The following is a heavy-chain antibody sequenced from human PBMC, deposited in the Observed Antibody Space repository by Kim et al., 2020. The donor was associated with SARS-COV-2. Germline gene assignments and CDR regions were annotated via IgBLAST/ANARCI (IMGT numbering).Heavy chain of an antibody. CDR1: GGSFSGYY. D-gene: IGHD4-4*01. V-gene: IGHV4-34*01. J-gene: IGHJ6*02. CDR2: INHSGST. Sequence: SETLSLTCAVYGGSFSGYYWSWIRQPPGKGLEWIGEINHSGSTNYNPSLKSRVTISVDTSKNQFSLKLSSVTAADTAVYYCATDTVTSYGMDVWGQGTTVTVSS. CDR3: ATDTVTSYGMDV.